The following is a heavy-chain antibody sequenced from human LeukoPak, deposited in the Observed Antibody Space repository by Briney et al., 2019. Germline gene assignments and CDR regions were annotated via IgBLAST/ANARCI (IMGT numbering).Heavy chain of an antibody. CDR1: GFTFSNAW. J-gene: IGHJ3*02. CDR3: TSRNVDTAMVRNDAFDI. D-gene: IGHD5-18*01. Sequence: GGSLRLSCAASGFTFSNAWMSWVRQAPGKGQEWVGRIKSKTDGGTTDYAAPVKGRFTISRDDSKNTLYLQMNSLKTEDTAVYYCTSRNVDTAMVRNDAFDIWGQGTMVTVSS. V-gene: IGHV3-15*01. CDR2: IKSKTDGGTT.